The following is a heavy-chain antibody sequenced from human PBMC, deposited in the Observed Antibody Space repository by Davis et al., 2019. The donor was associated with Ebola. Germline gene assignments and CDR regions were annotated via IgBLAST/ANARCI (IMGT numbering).Heavy chain of an antibody. D-gene: IGHD3/OR15-3a*01. J-gene: IGHJ4*02. Sequence: MPSETLSLPCSPSGCPICSGVYFCASPRQPPGKGLDCFGSTYCSGSTYSNPSLLTLLTISVDTSKTQFSLQLTSATAADTAVYYCVRLDNQRYIDSWGQGTLDTVSS. CDR2: TYCSGST. CDR1: GCPICSGVYF. CDR3: VRLDNQRYIDS. V-gene: IGHV4-39*01.